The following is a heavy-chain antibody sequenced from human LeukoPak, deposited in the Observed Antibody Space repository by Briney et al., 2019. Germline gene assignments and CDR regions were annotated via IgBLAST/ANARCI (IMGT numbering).Heavy chain of an antibody. CDR2: ISGSGSST. Sequence: PGGSLRLSCAASGFTFSTYAMSWVRQAPGKGLEWVSTISGSGSSTFYADSVKGRFTISRDNSKNTLYLQMNSLRAEDTALYYCASATGSGNYGTFDYWGQGTLVTVSS. J-gene: IGHJ4*02. CDR1: GFTFSTYA. CDR3: ASATGSGNYGTFDY. D-gene: IGHD1-26*01. V-gene: IGHV3-23*01.